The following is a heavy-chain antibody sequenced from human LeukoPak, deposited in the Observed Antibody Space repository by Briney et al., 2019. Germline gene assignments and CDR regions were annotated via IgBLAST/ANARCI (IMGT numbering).Heavy chain of an antibody. D-gene: IGHD3-3*01. V-gene: IGHV4-34*01. CDR1: GGSFSGYY. J-gene: IGHJ3*02. Sequence: SETLSLTCAVYGGSFSGYYWSWIRQPPGKGLEWIGEINHSGSTNYNPSLKSRVTISVDTSKNQFSLKLSSVTAADTAVYYCARRLRFLEWSLYLAAAARRLDAFDIWGQGTMVTVSS. CDR2: INHSGST. CDR3: ARRLRFLEWSLYLAAAARRLDAFDI.